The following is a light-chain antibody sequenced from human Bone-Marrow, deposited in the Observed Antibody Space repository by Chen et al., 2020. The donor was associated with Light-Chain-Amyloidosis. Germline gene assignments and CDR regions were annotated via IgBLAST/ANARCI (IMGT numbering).Light chain of an antibody. J-gene: IGLJ2*01. V-gene: IGLV2-23*02. CDR3: GSYAGSNTVV. Sequence: QSPRTNPPSVPGSPGQSTTISRTGSSSDGGNYNLVSWYQQHPGKAPNPVIFEVNKRPAGVSNRFSGTKSGNTASLTISGLLAEDEADYHCGSYAGSNTVVFGGGTKLTVL. CDR1: SSDGGNYNL. CDR2: EVN.